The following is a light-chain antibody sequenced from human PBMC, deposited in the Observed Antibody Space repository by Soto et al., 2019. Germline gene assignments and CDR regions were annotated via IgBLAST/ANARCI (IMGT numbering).Light chain of an antibody. V-gene: IGKV1-5*01. Sequence: DIQMTQSPSTLSASVGDRVTITCRASQSINNWVAWYQQKPGKAPKLLISGASSLESGVPSRFSGSGSGTEFTLTIRSMQTEDFANYYCHQYNRYLWTFGQGTKVDIK. CDR1: QSINNW. J-gene: IGKJ1*01. CDR3: HQYNRYLWT. CDR2: GAS.